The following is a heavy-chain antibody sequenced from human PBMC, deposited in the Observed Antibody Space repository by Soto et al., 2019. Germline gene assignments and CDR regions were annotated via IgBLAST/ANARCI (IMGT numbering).Heavy chain of an antibody. Sequence: GESLKISFKGSGYKFIDYLICWVRQVPVKGLEWMGGIYPGDFDRKYSPSFQGQVTISADKSITTAYLQWSSLKASDTAIYYCAKSEVLEIGGQGTMVTVSS. CDR3: AKSEVLEI. V-gene: IGHV5-51*01. J-gene: IGHJ3*02. CDR2: IYPGDFDR. CDR1: GYKFIDYL.